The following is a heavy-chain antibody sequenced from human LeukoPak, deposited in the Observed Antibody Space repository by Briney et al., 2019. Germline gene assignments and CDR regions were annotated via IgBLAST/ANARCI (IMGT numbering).Heavy chain of an antibody. Sequence: GASVKVSCKASGYTFTSYGISWVRQAPGQGLEWMGWISAYNGNTNYAQKLQGRVTMTTDTSTSTAYMELRSLRSDDTAVYYCARVHRDYYYYYMDVWGKGTTVTVSS. D-gene: IGHD3-10*01. CDR1: GYTFTSYG. J-gene: IGHJ6*03. CDR2: ISAYNGNT. V-gene: IGHV1-18*01. CDR3: ARVHRDYYYYYMDV.